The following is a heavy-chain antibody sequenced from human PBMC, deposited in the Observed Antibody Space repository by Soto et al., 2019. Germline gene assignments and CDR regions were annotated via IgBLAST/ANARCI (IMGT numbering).Heavy chain of an antibody. Sequence: ESGGGVVQPGRSLRLSCAASGFTFSSYGMHWVRQAPGKGLEWVAVISYDGSNKYYADSVKGRFTISRDNSKNTLYLQMNSLRAEDTAVYYCAKDGGAEAVVVPAAIHEFTPGDPMDVWGQGTTVTVSS. CDR1: GFTFSSYG. CDR3: AKDGGAEAVVVPAAIHEFTPGDPMDV. J-gene: IGHJ6*02. CDR2: ISYDGSNK. V-gene: IGHV3-30*18. D-gene: IGHD2-2*01.